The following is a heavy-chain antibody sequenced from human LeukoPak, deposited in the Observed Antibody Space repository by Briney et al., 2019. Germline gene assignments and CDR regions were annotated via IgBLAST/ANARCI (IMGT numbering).Heavy chain of an antibody. V-gene: IGHV4-59*11. CDR1: DASFSSHY. Sequence: KPSETLSLTCIVSDASFSSHYWTWIRQPPGKGLEWIVYISYTGNTNYNPSLKSRVTISVDTSKNQFSLKLSSVTAADTAVYYCARDPTTVTKGFDIWGQGTMVTVSS. D-gene: IGHD4-17*01. CDR2: ISYTGNT. CDR3: ARDPTTVTKGFDI. J-gene: IGHJ3*02.